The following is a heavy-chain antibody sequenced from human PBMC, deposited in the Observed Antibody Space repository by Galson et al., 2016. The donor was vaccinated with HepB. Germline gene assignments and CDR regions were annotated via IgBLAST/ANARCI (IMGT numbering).Heavy chain of an antibody. D-gene: IGHD6-13*01. V-gene: IGHV3-30*18. CDR3: AKLPGAAAAGSDPFDI. CDR2: ISYDGGNK. J-gene: IGHJ3*02. Sequence: SLRLSCAASGFTFNNYGMHWVRRAPGKGLEWMAVISYDGGNKFYADSVKGRFTISRDNSKNTLFLQMNSLRTEDTAVYYCAKLPGAAAAGSDPFDIWGQGTMVTVS. CDR1: GFTFNNYG.